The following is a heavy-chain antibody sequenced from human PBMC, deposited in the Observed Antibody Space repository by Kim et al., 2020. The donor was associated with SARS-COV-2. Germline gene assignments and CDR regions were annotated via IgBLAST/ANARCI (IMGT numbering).Heavy chain of an antibody. V-gene: IGHV1-18*01. Sequence: ASVKVSCKASGYTFTSYCISWVRQAPGQGLEWMGWISAYNGNTNYAQKLQGRVTMTTDTSTSTAYMELRSLRSDDTAVYYCARDVSGGGTTGKAYYYYYYMDVWGKGTTVTVSS. CDR2: ISAYNGNT. CDR1: GYTFTSYC. D-gene: IGHD1-1*01. CDR3: ARDVSGGGTTGKAYYYYYYMDV. J-gene: IGHJ6*03.